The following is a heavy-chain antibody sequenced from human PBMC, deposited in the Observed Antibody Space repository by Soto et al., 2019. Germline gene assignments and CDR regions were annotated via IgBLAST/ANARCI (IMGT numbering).Heavy chain of an antibody. V-gene: IGHV4-4*02. CDR2: IYRTGST. Sequence: QVQLQESGPGLVKPSGTLSLTCAVSGGSFTSNNWWTWVRQPPGQGLEWIGEIYRTGSTNYNPSPQSRGTISLDKAENQFSLKVTSLTAADTAVYYCASRDPGTSVDYWGQGTLVTVSS. D-gene: IGHD1-7*01. J-gene: IGHJ4*02. CDR3: ASRDPGTSVDY. CDR1: GGSFTSNNW.